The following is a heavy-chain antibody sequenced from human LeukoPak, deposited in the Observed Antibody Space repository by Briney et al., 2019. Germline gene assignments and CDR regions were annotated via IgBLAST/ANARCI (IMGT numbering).Heavy chain of an antibody. J-gene: IGHJ4*02. CDR2: ISGSGGST. CDR3: AKNGNYYDSSGYHDY. D-gene: IGHD3-22*01. V-gene: IGHV3-23*01. CDR1: GFTFSSYA. Sequence: GGSLRLFCAASGFTFSSYAMIWLRQAPGKGLEWVSAISGSGGSTYYADSVKGRSTISRDNSKNTLYLQMNSLRAEDTAVYYCAKNGNYYDSSGYHDYWGQGTMVTVSS.